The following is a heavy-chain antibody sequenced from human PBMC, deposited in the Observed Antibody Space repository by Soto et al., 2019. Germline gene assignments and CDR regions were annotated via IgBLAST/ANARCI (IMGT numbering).Heavy chain of an antibody. CDR1: GFTFSSYA. D-gene: IGHD3-3*01. Sequence: EVQLLESGGGLVQPGGSLRLSCAASGFTFSSYAMSWVRQAPGKGLEWVSAISGSGGSTYYADSVKGRVTISRDNSKNTLYLQMNSLRAADTAVYYCARDTADFWRGPFDYWGQGTLVTVSS. J-gene: IGHJ4*02. V-gene: IGHV3-23*01. CDR3: ARDTADFWRGPFDY. CDR2: ISGSGGST.